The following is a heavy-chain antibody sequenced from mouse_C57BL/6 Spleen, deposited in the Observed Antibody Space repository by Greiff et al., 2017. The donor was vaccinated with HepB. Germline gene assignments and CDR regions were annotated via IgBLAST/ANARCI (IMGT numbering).Heavy chain of an antibody. CDR1: GFPITSGYY. D-gene: IGHD2-2*01. Sequence: QVQLKESGPGLVKPSQSLFLTCSITGFPITSGYYWIWIRQSPGKPLEWMGYITHSGETFYNPSLQSPIAITRDTSKNQFFLQLNSVTTEDTAMYYCAGAGYGYDVGYSMDYWGQGTSVTVSS. CDR2: ITHSGET. V-gene: IGHV12-3*01. J-gene: IGHJ4*01. CDR3: AGAGYGYDVGYSMDY.